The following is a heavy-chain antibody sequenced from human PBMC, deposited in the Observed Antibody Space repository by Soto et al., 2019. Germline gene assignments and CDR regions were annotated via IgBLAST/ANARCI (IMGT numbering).Heavy chain of an antibody. CDR3: ARATSDILPYYFDY. CDR1: GFTFSSYG. CDR2: IWYDGSNK. J-gene: IGHJ4*02. V-gene: IGHV3-33*01. Sequence: PGGSLRLSCAASGFTFSSYGMHWVRQAPGKGLEWVAVIWYDGSNKYYADSVKGRFTISRDNSKNTLYLQMNSLRAEDTAVYYCARATSDILPYYFDYWGQGTLVTVSS.